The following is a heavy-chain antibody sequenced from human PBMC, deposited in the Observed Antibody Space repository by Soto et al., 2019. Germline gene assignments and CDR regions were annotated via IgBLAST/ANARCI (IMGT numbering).Heavy chain of an antibody. V-gene: IGHV3-48*01. D-gene: IGHD3-22*01. CDR3: ARDQVNRAVTMTFDY. Sequence: GGSLRLSCAASGFTFSSYSMNWVRQAPGKGLEWVSYISSSSSTIYYADSVKGRFTISRDNAKNSLYLQMNSLRAEDTAVYYCARDQVNRAVTMTFDYWGQGTLVTVSS. CDR1: GFTFSSYS. CDR2: ISSSSSTI. J-gene: IGHJ4*02.